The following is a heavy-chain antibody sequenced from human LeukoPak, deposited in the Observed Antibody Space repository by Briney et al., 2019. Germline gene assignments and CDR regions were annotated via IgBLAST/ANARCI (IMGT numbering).Heavy chain of an antibody. V-gene: IGHV3-66*02. CDR2: IYSGGST. J-gene: IGHJ4*02. CDR3: ARDSSSNSVDY. Sequence: PGGSLRLSCAASGFTVSSNYMSWVRQAPGKGLEWVSVIYSGGSTYYADSVKGRFTISRDNSKNTLYLQMNSLRAEDTAVYYCARDSSSNSVDYWGQGTLVTVSS. D-gene: IGHD6-13*01. CDR1: GFTVSSNY.